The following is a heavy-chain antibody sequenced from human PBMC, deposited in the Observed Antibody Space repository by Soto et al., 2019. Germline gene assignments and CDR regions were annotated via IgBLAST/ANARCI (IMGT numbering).Heavy chain of an antibody. CDR1: GGSISSDGYS. J-gene: IGHJ6*02. CDR3: ARAHYGDYGYGMDV. V-gene: IGHV4-30-2*01. D-gene: IGHD4-17*01. CDR2: IYHSGST. Sequence: TLSLPCAVSGGSISSDGYSWSLIRQPPGKGLEWIGYIYHSGSTYYNPSLKSRVTISVDRSKNQFSLKLSSVTAADTAVYYCARAHYGDYGYGMDVWGQGTTVTVSS.